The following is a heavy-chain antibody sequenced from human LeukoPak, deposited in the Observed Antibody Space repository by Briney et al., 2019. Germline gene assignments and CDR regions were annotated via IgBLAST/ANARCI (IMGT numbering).Heavy chain of an antibody. D-gene: IGHD3-16*01. J-gene: IGHJ4*02. CDR3: AKDLGVAGPGSYEPY. Sequence: GGSLRLSCAASGFTVGSDYMSWVRQAPGKGLEWVSVIYSGGSTYYADSVKGRFTISRDNSKNTLYLQMNSLRAEDTAVYYCAKDLGVAGPGSYEPYWGQGTLVTVSS. CDR2: IYSGGST. V-gene: IGHV3-53*01. CDR1: GFTVGSDY.